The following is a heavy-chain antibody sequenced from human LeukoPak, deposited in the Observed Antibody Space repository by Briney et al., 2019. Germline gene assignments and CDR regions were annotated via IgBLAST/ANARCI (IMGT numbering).Heavy chain of an antibody. V-gene: IGHV4-59*01. CDR1: GGSISSYY. Sequence: SETLSLTCTVSGGSISSYYWSWIRQPPGKGLEWIGYIYYSGSTNYNPSLKSRVTISVDTSKNQFSLKLSSVTAADTAVYYCAGEGTTAPGEDYFDYWGQGTLVTVSS. D-gene: IGHD1-1*01. CDR2: IYYSGST. J-gene: IGHJ4*02. CDR3: AGEGTTAPGEDYFDY.